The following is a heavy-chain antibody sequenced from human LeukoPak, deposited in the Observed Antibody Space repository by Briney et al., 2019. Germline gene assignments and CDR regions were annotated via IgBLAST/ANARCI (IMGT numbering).Heavy chain of an antibody. Sequence: SVKVSCKASGGTFSIYAISWVRQAPGQGLEWMGRIIPIFGTANYAQKFQGRVTITTDESTSTAYMELSSLRSEDTAVYYCARDGVGRDGYNSYYFDYWGQGTLVTVSS. V-gene: IGHV1-69*05. CDR2: IIPIFGTA. CDR1: GGTFSIYA. J-gene: IGHJ4*02. CDR3: ARDGVGRDGYNSYYFDY. D-gene: IGHD5-24*01.